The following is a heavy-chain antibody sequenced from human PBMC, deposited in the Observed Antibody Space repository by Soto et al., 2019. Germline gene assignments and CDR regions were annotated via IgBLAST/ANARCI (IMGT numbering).Heavy chain of an antibody. D-gene: IGHD3-3*01. CDR2: IKQDGSEK. J-gene: IGHJ4*02. Sequence: LRLSCAASGFTFSSYWMSWVRQAPGKGLEWVANIKQDGSEKYYVDSVKGRFTISRDNAKNSLYLQMNSLRAEDTAVYYCAREGDNYDFWSGYLYYFDYWGQGTLVTVSS. V-gene: IGHV3-7*03. CDR1: GFTFSSYW. CDR3: AREGDNYDFWSGYLYYFDY.